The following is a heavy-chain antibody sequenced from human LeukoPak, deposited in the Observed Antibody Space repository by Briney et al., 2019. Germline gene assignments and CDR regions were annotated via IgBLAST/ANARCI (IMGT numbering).Heavy chain of an antibody. J-gene: IGHJ4*02. CDR1: GYTFSRYG. CDR3: ARGPGIAAASTYFDY. D-gene: IGHD6-13*01. V-gene: IGHV1-2*02. CDR2: INPNSGGT. Sequence: ASVKVSCKASGYTFSRYGISWVRQAPGQGLEWMGWINPNSGGTNYAQKFQGRVTMTRDTSISTAYMELSRLRSDDTAVYYCARGPGIAAASTYFDYWGQGTLVTVSS.